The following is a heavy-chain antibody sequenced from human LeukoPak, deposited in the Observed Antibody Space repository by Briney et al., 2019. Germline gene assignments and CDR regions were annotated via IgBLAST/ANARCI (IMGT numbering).Heavy chain of an antibody. V-gene: IGHV4-39*07. CDR2: IYYSGST. Sequence: PSETLSLTCTVSGGSISSSSYYWGWIRQPPGKGLEWIGSIYYSGSTYYNPSLKSRVTISVDTSKNQFSLKLSSVTAADTAVYYCARERSIVGAMDGYYYYYMDVWGKGTTVTISS. J-gene: IGHJ6*03. CDR1: GGSISSSSYY. D-gene: IGHD1-26*01. CDR3: ARERSIVGAMDGYYYYYMDV.